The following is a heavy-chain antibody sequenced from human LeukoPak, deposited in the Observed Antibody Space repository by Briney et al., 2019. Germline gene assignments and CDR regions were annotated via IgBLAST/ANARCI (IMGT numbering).Heavy chain of an antibody. D-gene: IGHD3-9*01. Sequence: ASVKVSCKVSGYTLTELSMHWVRQAPGKGLEWMGGFDPEDGETIYAQKFQGRVTMTEDTSTDTAYMELSSLRSEDTAVYYCATDYILTGYYRDCGMGVWGQGTTVTVSS. V-gene: IGHV1-24*01. J-gene: IGHJ6*02. CDR2: FDPEDGET. CDR1: GYTLTELS. CDR3: ATDYILTGYYRDCGMGV.